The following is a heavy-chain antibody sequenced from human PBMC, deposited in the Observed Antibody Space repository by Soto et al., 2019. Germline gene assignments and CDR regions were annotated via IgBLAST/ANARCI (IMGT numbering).Heavy chain of an antibody. J-gene: IGHJ6*03. V-gene: IGHV3-30*03. CDR1: GFTFSSYG. CDR2: ISYDGSNK. Sequence: PGGSLRLSCAASGFTFSSYGMHWVRQAPGKGLEWVAVISYDGSNKYYADSVEGRFTISRDNSKNTLYLQMNSLRAEDTAVYYCAREGDYDFWSGYSLTHYYYYMDVWGKGTTVTVSS. CDR3: AREGDYDFWSGYSLTHYYYYMDV. D-gene: IGHD3-3*01.